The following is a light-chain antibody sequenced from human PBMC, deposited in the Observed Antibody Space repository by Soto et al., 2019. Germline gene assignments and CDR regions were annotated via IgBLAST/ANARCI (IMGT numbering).Light chain of an antibody. CDR3: QQSYSTLL. J-gene: IGKJ4*01. CDR2: AAS. V-gene: IGKV1-39*01. Sequence: DIQMTQSPSSLSASVGDRVTITCRASQSISSYLNWYQQKPGKAPKLLIYAASSLQSGVPSRFSGSGSGTDFTLTISSLQPEDFATCFCQQSYSTLLFGGGTKVEIK. CDR1: QSISSY.